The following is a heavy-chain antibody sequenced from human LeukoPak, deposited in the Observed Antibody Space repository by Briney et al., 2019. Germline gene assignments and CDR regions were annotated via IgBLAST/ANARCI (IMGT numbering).Heavy chain of an antibody. Sequence: PGGSLRLSCAASGFTVSSNYMSWVRPAPGKGLEWVSAISGSGGSTYYADSVKGRFTISRDNSKNTLYLQMNSLRAEDTAVYYCAKDSRATMVRGVILGLFDYWGQGTLVTVSS. CDR2: ISGSGGST. CDR1: GFTVSSNY. CDR3: AKDSRATMVRGVILGLFDY. D-gene: IGHD3-10*01. J-gene: IGHJ4*02. V-gene: IGHV3-23*01.